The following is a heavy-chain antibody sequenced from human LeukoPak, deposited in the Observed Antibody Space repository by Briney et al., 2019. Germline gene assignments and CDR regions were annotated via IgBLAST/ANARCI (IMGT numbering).Heavy chain of an antibody. CDR1: GFTFSSYS. Sequence: GGSLRLSCAASGFTFSSYSMNWVRQAPGKGLVWVSSYSTSSSHIYYADSVKGRFTISRDNAKNSLYLQMNSLRAEDTAVYYCTRSDAFDIWGQGTMVTVSS. J-gene: IGHJ3*02. CDR2: YSTSSSHI. V-gene: IGHV3-21*01. CDR3: TRSDAFDI.